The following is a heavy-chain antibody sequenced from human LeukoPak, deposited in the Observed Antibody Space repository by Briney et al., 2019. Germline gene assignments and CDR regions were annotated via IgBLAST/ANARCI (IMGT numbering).Heavy chain of an antibody. D-gene: IGHD5-18*01. CDR2: INPNSGGT. CDR3: ARDLAPGDTAMAHYYYYGMDV. V-gene: IGHV1-2*02. J-gene: IGHJ6*02. CDR1: GYTFTGYY. Sequence: GASVKVSCKASGYTFTGYYMHWVRQAPGQGLEWMGWINPNSGGTNCAQKFQGRVTMTRDTSISTAYMELSRLRSDDTAVYYCARDLAPGDTAMAHYYYYGMDVWGQGTTVTVSS.